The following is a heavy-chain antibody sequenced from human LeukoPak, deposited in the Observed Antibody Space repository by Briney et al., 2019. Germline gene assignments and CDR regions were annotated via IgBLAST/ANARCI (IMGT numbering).Heavy chain of an antibody. CDR2: IYYSGGT. Sequence: SETLSLTCTVSGGSISSYYWSWIRQPPGKGLEWIGYIYYSGGTNYNPSLKSRVTISVDTSKNQFSLKLSSVTAADTAVYYCARAAMVFNWFDPWGQGTLVTVSS. V-gene: IGHV4-59*01. CDR3: ARAAMVFNWFDP. CDR1: GGSISSYY. D-gene: IGHD5-18*01. J-gene: IGHJ5*02.